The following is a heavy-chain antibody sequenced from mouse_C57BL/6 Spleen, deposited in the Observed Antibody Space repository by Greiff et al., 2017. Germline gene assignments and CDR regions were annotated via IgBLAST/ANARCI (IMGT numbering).Heavy chain of an antibody. CDR2: IDPETGGT. Sequence: QVQLQQSGAELVRPGASVTLSCKASGYTFTDYEMHWVKQTPVHGLEWIGAIDPETGGTAYNQKFKGKAILTVDKSSSTAYMELRSLTSEDSAVYYCTREHGAYWGQGTLVTVSA. CDR1: GYTFTDYE. J-gene: IGHJ3*01. CDR3: TREHGAY. V-gene: IGHV1-15*01.